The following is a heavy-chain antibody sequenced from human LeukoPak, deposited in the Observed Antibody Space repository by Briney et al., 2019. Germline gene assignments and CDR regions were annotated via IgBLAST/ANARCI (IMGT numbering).Heavy chain of an antibody. CDR3: FGGSGYNSDY. V-gene: IGHV3-23*01. CDR1: GFTFSTYG. J-gene: IGHJ4*02. D-gene: IGHD3-22*01. CDR2: ISGSGGNT. Sequence: GGSLRLSCAASGFTFSTYGMHWVRQAPGKGLEWVSLISGSGGNTYYADSVKGRFTISRDNSKNTLYLQMNSLRAEDTALYSCFGGSGYNSDYWGQGTLVTVSP.